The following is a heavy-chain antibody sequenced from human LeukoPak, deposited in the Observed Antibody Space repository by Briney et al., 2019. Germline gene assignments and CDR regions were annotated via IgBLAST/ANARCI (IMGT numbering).Heavy chain of an antibody. D-gene: IGHD1-14*01. CDR2: IYYNGGT. J-gene: IGHJ6*03. Sequence: PSETLSLTCTVSGGSVRSYYWGWIRQSPGKGLEWIGYIYYNGGTKYSPSLKSRVILSVDTSKNQFSLNLKSVTDADSAVYYCARENPYYYYMDVWGKGTTVTVSS. V-gene: IGHV4-59*02. CDR3: ARENPYYYYMDV. CDR1: GGSVRSYY.